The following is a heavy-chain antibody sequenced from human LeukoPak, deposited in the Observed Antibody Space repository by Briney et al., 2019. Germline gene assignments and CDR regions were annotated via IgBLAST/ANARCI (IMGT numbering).Heavy chain of an antibody. D-gene: IGHD3-22*01. CDR2: ISDTGHST. Sequence: GGSLRLSCAASGFPFSNYAMRWVRQAPGKGLEWVSAISDTGHSTYYADSVKGRFTISRDNSKNTLYLQMNSLRAEDTAVYYCARGADYYDSSGYYGYPYWYFDLWGRGTRVTVSS. CDR1: GFPFSNYA. J-gene: IGHJ2*01. V-gene: IGHV3-23*01. CDR3: ARGADYYDSSGYYGYPYWYFDL.